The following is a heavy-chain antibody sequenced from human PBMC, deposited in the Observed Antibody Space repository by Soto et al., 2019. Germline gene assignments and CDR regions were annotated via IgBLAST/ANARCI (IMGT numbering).Heavy chain of an antibody. J-gene: IGHJ4*02. D-gene: IGHD6-19*01. CDR2: MNPNTGNS. V-gene: IGHV1-8*01. Sequence: QVQLVQSGAEVKKPGASVKVSCEASGYTFTSYDIYWVRQATGQGLEWMGWMNPNTGNSGYAQKCQGRVTMTSNTSITTAHMELSSLRSEDTAVYYCARRADTNGWNGFGADKYYFDFWGQGTLVTVSS. CDR3: ARRADTNGWNGFGADKYYFDF. CDR1: GYTFTSYD.